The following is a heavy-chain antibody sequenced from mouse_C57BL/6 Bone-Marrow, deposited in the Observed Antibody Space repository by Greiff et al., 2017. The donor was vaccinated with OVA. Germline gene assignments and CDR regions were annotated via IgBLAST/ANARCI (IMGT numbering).Heavy chain of an antibody. V-gene: IGHV14-4*01. CDR1: GFNIKDDY. J-gene: IGHJ1*03. CDR2: IDPENGDT. D-gene: IGHD1-1*02. Sequence: VHVKQSGAELVRPGASVKLSCTASGFNIKDDYMHWVKQRPEQGLEWLGWIDPENGDTASASKFQGKATITADTSSNTAYLQLSSLTSADTAVYYCTTNSMGCYFDVWGTGTTVTVSS. CDR3: TTNSMGCYFDV.